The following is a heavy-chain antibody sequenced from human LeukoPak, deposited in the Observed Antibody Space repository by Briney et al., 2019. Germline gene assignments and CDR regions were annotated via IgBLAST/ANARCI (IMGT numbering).Heavy chain of an antibody. V-gene: IGHV3-7*04. Sequence: PGGSLRLSCAASGFTFSSYWMSWVRQAPGKGLEWVANIKQDGSEKYYVDSVKGRFTISRDNAKNSLYLQMNSLRAEDTAVYYCARGRRSGLGTSYYYMDVWGKGTTVTVSS. CDR3: ARGRRSGLGTSYYYMDV. J-gene: IGHJ6*03. D-gene: IGHD1-1*01. CDR1: GFTFSSYW. CDR2: IKQDGSEK.